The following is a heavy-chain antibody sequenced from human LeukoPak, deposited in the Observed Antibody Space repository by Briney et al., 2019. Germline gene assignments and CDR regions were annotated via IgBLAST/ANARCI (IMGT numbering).Heavy chain of an antibody. V-gene: IGHV4-59*08. CDR1: DGSISSYY. J-gene: IGHJ5*02. CDR2: IYDSGST. Sequence: PSETLSLTCTVSDGSISSYYWSWIRQPPGKGLEWIGHIYDSGSTNYNPSLKSRVTISVDTSKNQFSLKLSSVTAADTAVYYCARIAMVAATQWFDPWGQGTLVTVSS. CDR3: ARIAMVAATQWFDP. D-gene: IGHD2-15*01.